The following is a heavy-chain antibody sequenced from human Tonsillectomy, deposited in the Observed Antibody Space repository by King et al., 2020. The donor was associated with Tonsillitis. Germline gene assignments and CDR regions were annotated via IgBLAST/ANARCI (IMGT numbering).Heavy chain of an antibody. CDR1: GGSFSGYY. D-gene: IGHD4-17*01. V-gene: IGHV4-34*01. CDR2: INNSGST. CDR3: ARGVTTVTTYHDY. Sequence: VQLQQWGAGLLKPSETLSLTCAVYGGSFSGYYWSWIRQPPGKGLEWIGEINNSGSTNYNPSLKSRVTVSVNTSKNQFSLKLSSVTAADTAVYYCARGVTTVTTYHDYWGQGTLVTVSS. J-gene: IGHJ4*02.